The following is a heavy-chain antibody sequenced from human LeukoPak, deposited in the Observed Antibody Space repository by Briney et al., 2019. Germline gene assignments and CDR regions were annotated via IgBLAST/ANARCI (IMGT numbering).Heavy chain of an antibody. CDR2: INWNGGST. J-gene: IGHJ5*02. CDR1: GFTFDDYG. CDR3: ARDKGSGWSWASNDNWFDP. D-gene: IGHD6-19*01. V-gene: IGHV3-20*04. Sequence: AGGSLRLSCAASGFTFDDYGMSWVRQAPGEGREWVSGINWNGGSTGYADSVKGRFTISRDNAKNSLYLQMNSLRAEDTALYYCARDKGSGWSWASNDNWFDPWGQGTLVTVSS.